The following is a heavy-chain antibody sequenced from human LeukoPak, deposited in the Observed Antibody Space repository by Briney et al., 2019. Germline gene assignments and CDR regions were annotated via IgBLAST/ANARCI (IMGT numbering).Heavy chain of an antibody. CDR3: ARLYYYYYYMDV. CDR2: IYYSGST. J-gene: IGHJ6*03. Sequence: SETLALTCTVSGGSISRSSYYWGWIRQPPGKGLEWIGTIYYSGSTYYSPSLKSRVTISVDTSQNQFSLTVNSVTAADTAVYYCARLYYYYYYMDVWGKGTTVTVSS. V-gene: IGHV4-39*01. CDR1: GGSISRSSYY.